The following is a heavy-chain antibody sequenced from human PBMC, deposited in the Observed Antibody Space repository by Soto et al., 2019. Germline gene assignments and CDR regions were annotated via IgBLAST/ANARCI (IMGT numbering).Heavy chain of an antibody. V-gene: IGHV3-23*01. CDR2: ISGSGDYT. D-gene: IGHD2-2*01. CDR1: GFTFSNYA. Sequence: EVQLSESGGGLVQPGGSLRLSCAASGFTFSNYAMSWVRQAPGKGLEWISAISGSGDYTYYEDSVKGRFTVSRDNSKSTLYLQMNNLGAEDSATYYCAKDGYCTATSCFAGGEFDYWGQGTQATVSS. CDR3: AKDGYCTATSCFAGGEFDY. J-gene: IGHJ4*02.